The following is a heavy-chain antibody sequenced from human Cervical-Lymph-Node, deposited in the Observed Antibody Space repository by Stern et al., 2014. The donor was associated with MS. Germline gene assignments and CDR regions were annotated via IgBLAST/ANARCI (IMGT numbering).Heavy chain of an antibody. CDR2: ISYDGISK. V-gene: IGHV3-30*18. Sequence: VQLVESGGGVVQPGGSLRLSCAASGFTFKNHGMHWVRQAPGKGLEWEAVISYDGISKYYADSVKGRVAISRDDSKNTVYLQMNSLKVEDTAVYYCAKDGAAATRAYYLDHWGQGTLVTVSS. CDR1: GFTFKNHG. J-gene: IGHJ4*02. D-gene: IGHD6-13*01. CDR3: AKDGAAATRAYYLDH.